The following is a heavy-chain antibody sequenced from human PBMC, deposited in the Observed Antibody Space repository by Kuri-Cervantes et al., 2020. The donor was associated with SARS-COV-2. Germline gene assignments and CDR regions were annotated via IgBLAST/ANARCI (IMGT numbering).Heavy chain of an antibody. CDR3: ARNSGSSP. D-gene: IGHD1-26*01. CDR1: GFTFSSYW. CDR2: IKQDGSEK. V-gene: IGHV3-7*01. Sequence: GESLKISCAASGFTFSSYWMSWVRQAPGKGLEWVANIKQDGSEKYCMDSLKGRFIISRDNAKNSLYLQMNSLRAEDTAVYYCARNSGSSPWGQGTLVTVSS. J-gene: IGHJ5*02.